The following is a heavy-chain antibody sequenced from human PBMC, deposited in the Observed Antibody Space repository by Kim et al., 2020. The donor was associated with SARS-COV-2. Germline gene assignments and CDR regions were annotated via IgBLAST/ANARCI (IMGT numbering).Heavy chain of an antibody. Sequence: GGSLRLSCAASGFTVSSNYMRWVRQAPGKGLEWVSVIYSGGSTYYADSEKGRFTISRDNSTNTLYHQMNSLRAEDTAVYYCARVRYDYVWGSYRYNYFDYCGQATLVTVSS. CDR2: IYSGGST. CDR3: ARVRYDYVWGSYRYNYFDY. D-gene: IGHD3-16*02. CDR1: GFTVSSNY. J-gene: IGHJ4*02. V-gene: IGHV3-66*01.